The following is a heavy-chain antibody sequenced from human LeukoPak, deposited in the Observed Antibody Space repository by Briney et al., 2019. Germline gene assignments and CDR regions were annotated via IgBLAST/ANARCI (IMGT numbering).Heavy chain of an antibody. J-gene: IGHJ4*02. V-gene: IGHV1-2*02. Sequence: ASVTVSCKASGYTFTDYYLHWVRQAPGQGLQWMGWINPNTGGANYAQKFQGRVTMTRDTSISTAYMELSRLRSDDTAMYYCARMAGDSSGYNPIDYWGQGTLVTVSS. D-gene: IGHD3-22*01. CDR1: GYTFTDYY. CDR2: INPNTGGA. CDR3: ARMAGDSSGYNPIDY.